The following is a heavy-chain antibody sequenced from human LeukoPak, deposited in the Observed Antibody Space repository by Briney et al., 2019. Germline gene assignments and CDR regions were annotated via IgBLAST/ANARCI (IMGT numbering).Heavy chain of an antibody. CDR1: GYTFTGYY. CDR2: INPNSGGT. CDR3: ARGKYSGSSDAFDI. J-gene: IGHJ3*02. D-gene: IGHD1-26*01. V-gene: IGHV1-2*06. Sequence: GASVKVSCKASGYTFTGYYMHWVRQAPGQGLEWMGRINPNSGGTNYAQKFHGRVTVTRDTSISTAYMELSRLRSDDTAVYYCARGKYSGSSDAFDIWGQGTMVTVSS.